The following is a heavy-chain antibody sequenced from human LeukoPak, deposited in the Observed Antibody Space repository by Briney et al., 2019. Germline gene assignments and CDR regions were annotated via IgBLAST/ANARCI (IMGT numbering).Heavy chain of an antibody. CDR3: ARVGGGTMAFDY. J-gene: IGHJ4*02. V-gene: IGHV3-23*01. Sequence: GGSLRLSCAASGFTFSSYAMSWVRQAPGKGLEWVSAISGSGGSTYYADSVKGRFTISRDNSKNTLYLQMNSLRAEDTAVYYCARVGGGTMAFDYWGQGTLVTVSS. CDR1: GFTFSSYA. CDR2: ISGSGGST. D-gene: IGHD3-10*01.